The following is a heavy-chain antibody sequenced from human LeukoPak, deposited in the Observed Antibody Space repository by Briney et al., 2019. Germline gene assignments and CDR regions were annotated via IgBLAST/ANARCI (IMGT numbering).Heavy chain of an antibody. CDR2: INAGNGNT. V-gene: IGHV1-3*01. CDR3: ARHLTVTPDY. J-gene: IGHJ4*02. Sequence: ASVKVSCKASGFTFTNHALHWVRQAPGQRLEWMGWINAGNGNTKYSQKFQGRVTITRDTSASTAYMELSSLRSEDTAVYYCARHLTVTPDYWGQGTLVTVSS. CDR1: GFTFTNHA. D-gene: IGHD4-17*01.